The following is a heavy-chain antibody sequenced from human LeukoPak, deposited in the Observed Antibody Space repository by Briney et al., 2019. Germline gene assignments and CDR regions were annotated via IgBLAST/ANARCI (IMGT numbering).Heavy chain of an antibody. CDR1: GYTFTGYY. D-gene: IGHD6-19*01. J-gene: IGHJ4*02. CDR3: ASVYSSGWQYYFDY. CDR2: INPNSGGT. Sequence: AASVKVSCKASGYTFTGYYMHWVRQAPGQGLEWMGWINPNSGGTNYAQKFQGRVTMTRDTSISTAYMELSRLRSDDTAVYYCASVYSSGWQYYFDYWGQGTLVTVSS. V-gene: IGHV1-2*02.